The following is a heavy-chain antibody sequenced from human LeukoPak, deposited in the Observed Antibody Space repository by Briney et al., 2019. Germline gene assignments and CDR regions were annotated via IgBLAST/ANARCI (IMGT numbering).Heavy chain of an antibody. J-gene: IGHJ4*02. CDR1: GFTFSTYW. CDR2: ISSSSTI. V-gene: IGHV3-48*01. CDR3: ARETNYFDY. Sequence: GGSLRLSCSASGFTFSTYWMSWVRQAPGKGLEWVSYISSSSTIYYADSVKGRFTISRDNAKNSLYLQMNSLRAEDTAVYYCARETNYFDYWGQGTLVTVSS.